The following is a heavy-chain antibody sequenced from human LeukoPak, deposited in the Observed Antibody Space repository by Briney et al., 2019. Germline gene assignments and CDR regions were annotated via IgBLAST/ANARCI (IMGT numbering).Heavy chain of an antibody. D-gene: IGHD3-9*01. Sequence: ASVKVSCKASGYTFNTYSFSWVRQAPGRGLEWMGWISTYNGDIKYAQDYQDRVTMTTDASTSTAYMELRSLRSDDTAVYYCARDLDWVFDFWGQGTLVTVSS. CDR3: ARDLDWVFDF. CDR2: ISTYNGDI. CDR1: GYTFNTYS. J-gene: IGHJ4*02. V-gene: IGHV1-18*01.